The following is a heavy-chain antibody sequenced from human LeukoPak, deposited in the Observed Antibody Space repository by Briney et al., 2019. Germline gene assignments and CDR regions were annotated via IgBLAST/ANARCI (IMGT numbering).Heavy chain of an antibody. J-gene: IGHJ4*02. Sequence: GGSLRLSCAASGFTFSSYSMNWVRQAPGKGLEWVSSISSSSSYIYYADSVKGRFTISSDNAKNSLYLQMNSLRAEDTAVYYCAREDCGGDCPFLFDYWGQGTLVTVSS. V-gene: IGHV3-21*01. CDR1: GFTFSSYS. CDR2: ISSSSSYI. CDR3: AREDCGGDCPFLFDY. D-gene: IGHD2-21*02.